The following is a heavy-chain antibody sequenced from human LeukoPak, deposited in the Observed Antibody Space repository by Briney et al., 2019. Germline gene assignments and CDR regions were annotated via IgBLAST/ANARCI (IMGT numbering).Heavy chain of an antibody. V-gene: IGHV3-21*01. J-gene: IGHJ4*02. CDR2: ISSSSSYI. CDR1: GFTFSSYS. CDR3: ARAGSYWEGYYFDY. Sequence: GGSLRLSCAASGFTFSSYSMNWVRQAPGKGLEWVSSISSSSSYIYYADSVKGRFTISRDNAKNSLYLQMNSLRAEDTAVYYCARAGSYWEGYYFDYWGQGTLVTVSS. D-gene: IGHD1-26*01.